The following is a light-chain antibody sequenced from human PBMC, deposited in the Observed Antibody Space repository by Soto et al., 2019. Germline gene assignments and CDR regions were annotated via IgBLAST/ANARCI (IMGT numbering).Light chain of an antibody. V-gene: IGLV2-8*01. J-gene: IGLJ2*01. Sequence: QSALTQPPSASGSPGQSVTISCTGTSSDVGGYNYVSWYQQHPGKAPKLMIYEVSTRPSGVPDRFSGSKSGNTASLTVSGLKAEDEADYYCSSYAGSNNVVFGGGTKVTVL. CDR2: EVS. CDR3: SSYAGSNNVV. CDR1: SSDVGGYNY.